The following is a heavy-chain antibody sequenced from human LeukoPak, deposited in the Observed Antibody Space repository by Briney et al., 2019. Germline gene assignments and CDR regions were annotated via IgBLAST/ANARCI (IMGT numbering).Heavy chain of an antibody. CDR3: ARVYDFWSGYYFDY. CDR1: GGSISSYY. Sequence: SSETLSLTCTVSGGSISSYYWSWIRQPPGKGLEWIGYIYYSGSTNYNPSLKSRVTISVDTSKNQFSLKLSSVTAADTAVHYCARVYDFWSGYYFDYWGQGTLVTVSS. J-gene: IGHJ4*02. D-gene: IGHD3-3*01. V-gene: IGHV4-59*01. CDR2: IYYSGST.